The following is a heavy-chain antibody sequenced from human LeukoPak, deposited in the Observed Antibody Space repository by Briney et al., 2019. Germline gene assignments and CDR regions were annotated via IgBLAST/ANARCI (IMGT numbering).Heavy chain of an antibody. Sequence: AGGSLRLSCAASGFTFSSRWMHWVRQAPGKGLVWVSRINFDGSSTDYADSVKGRFTISRDNAKDTLYLQMDSLRYEDTAVYYCVRNRDWGYFDYWGQGTLVTVSS. CDR3: VRNRDWGYFDY. V-gene: IGHV3-74*01. CDR2: INFDGSST. D-gene: IGHD7-27*01. CDR1: GFTFSSRW. J-gene: IGHJ4*02.